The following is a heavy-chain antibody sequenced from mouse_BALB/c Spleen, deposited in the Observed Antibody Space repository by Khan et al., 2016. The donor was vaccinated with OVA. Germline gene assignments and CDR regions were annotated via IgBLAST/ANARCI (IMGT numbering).Heavy chain of an antibody. V-gene: IGHV5-6*01. CDR3: ARHLTVSFVY. CDR1: GFTFSSYS. D-gene: IGHD4-1*01. CDR2: ISSVGDYT. Sequence: EVELVESGGDLVKPGGSLKLSCAASGFTFSSYSMSWVRQTPDKRLEWVTTISSVGDYTYYPDSVKGRFTISRDNAKNTLYLQMSSLKSEDTAMYYWARHLTVSFVYWGQGTMVTVSA. J-gene: IGHJ3*01.